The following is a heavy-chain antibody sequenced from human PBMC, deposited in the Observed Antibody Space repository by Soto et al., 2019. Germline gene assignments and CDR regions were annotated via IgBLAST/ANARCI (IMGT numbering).Heavy chain of an antibody. D-gene: IGHD3-10*01. Sequence: SETLSLTCTVSGGSISSGDYYWSWIRQPPGKGLEWIGYIYYSGSTYYNPSLKSRVTISVDTSKNQFSLKLSSVTAADTAVYYCARDLLYEGGSGSILTGRQYYYYYGMDVWGQGTTVTVSS. CDR1: GGSISSGDYY. J-gene: IGHJ6*02. V-gene: IGHV4-30-4*01. CDR2: IYYSGST. CDR3: ARDLLYEGGSGSILTGRQYYYYYGMDV.